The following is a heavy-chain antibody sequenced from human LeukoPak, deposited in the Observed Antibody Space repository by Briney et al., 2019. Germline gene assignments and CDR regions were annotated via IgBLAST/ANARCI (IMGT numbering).Heavy chain of an antibody. CDR1: GGSISSYY. V-gene: IGHV4-59*01. CDR2: IYYSGST. Sequence: PSETLSLTRTVSGGSISSYYWSWIRQPPGKGLEWIGYIYYSGSTNYNPSLKGRVTISVDTSKNQFSLKLSSVTAADTAVYYCARSGDFWSGYTYSSYYYYYGMDVWGQGTTVTVSS. J-gene: IGHJ6*02. D-gene: IGHD3-3*01. CDR3: ARSGDFWSGYTYSSYYYYYGMDV.